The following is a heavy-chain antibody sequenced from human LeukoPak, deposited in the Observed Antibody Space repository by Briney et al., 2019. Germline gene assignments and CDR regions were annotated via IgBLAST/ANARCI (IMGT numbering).Heavy chain of an antibody. CDR3: ARDITGTTADY. Sequence: SETLSLTCTVSGYSISSGYYWGWIRQPPGKGLEWIGGIYHSGSTYYNPSLKSRVTISVDTSKNQFSLKLSSVTAADTAVYYCARDITGTTADYWGQGTLVTVSS. V-gene: IGHV4-38-2*02. D-gene: IGHD1-7*01. J-gene: IGHJ4*02. CDR1: GYSISSGYY. CDR2: IYHSGST.